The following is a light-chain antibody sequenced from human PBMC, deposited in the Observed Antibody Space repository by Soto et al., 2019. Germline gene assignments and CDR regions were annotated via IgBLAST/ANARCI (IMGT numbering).Light chain of an antibody. J-gene: IGKJ2*01. CDR1: QRIGTY. CDR3: QQSYSTPYT. V-gene: IGKV1-39*01. CDR2: PIS. Sequence: IQMTQSPSSLSASVGDRVTITCRASQRIGTYLNWYQQRPGRAPKLLISPISTLQRGVPSRFSGSGSGTDFTLTITGLLPEDFATYYCQQSYSTPYTFGQGTKLEIK.